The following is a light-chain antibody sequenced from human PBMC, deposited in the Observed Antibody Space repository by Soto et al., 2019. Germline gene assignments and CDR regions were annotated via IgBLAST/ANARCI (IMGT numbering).Light chain of an antibody. V-gene: IGKV1-39*01. CDR1: QSINTY. J-gene: IGKJ1*01. CDR3: QQSYRTPRT. CDR2: AAS. Sequence: DIQMTQSPSSLSASVGDRVTITCRASQSINTYLNWYQQKPGKAPKLLIYAASSLESGVPSRFSGSGSGTDFTLTISSLQPEDFATYYCQQSYRTPRTFGQGTRVEIK.